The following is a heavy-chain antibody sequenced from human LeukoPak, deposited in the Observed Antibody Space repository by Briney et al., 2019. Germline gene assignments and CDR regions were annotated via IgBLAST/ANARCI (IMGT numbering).Heavy chain of an antibody. CDR3: ARGKYFHWGIHAHYFDY. J-gene: IGHJ4*02. CDR1: GYTFSSYG. CDR2: ISIYSGNT. V-gene: IGHV1-18*01. D-gene: IGHD3-9*01. Sequence: ASVKVSCKASGYTFSSYGISWVRQAPGQGLEWMGWISIYSGNTRYIEDLQGRLTMTTDTSTNTAYMELRSLRSDDTAIYFCARGKYFHWGIHAHYFDYWGQGTLVTVSS.